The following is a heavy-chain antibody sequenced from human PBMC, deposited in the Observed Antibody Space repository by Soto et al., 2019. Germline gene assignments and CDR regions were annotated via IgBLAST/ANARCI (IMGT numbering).Heavy chain of an antibody. CDR1: GGSVSSGSYY. Sequence: LSLTCTVSGGSVSSGSYYWSLILQPPGKGLEWIGYIYYSGSTNYNPSLKSRVTISVDTSKNQFSLKLSSVTAADTAVYYCARLALGTIRTLDYWGQGTLVTVSS. J-gene: IGHJ4*02. CDR2: IYYSGST. D-gene: IGHD3-3*02. V-gene: IGHV4-61*01. CDR3: ARLALGTIRTLDY.